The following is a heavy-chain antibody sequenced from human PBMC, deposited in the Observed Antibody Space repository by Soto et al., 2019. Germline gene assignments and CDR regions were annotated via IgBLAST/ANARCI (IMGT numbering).Heavy chain of an antibody. D-gene: IGHD2-15*01. J-gene: IGHJ4*02. CDR2: ISAYNGNT. V-gene: IGHV1-18*01. CDR3: ARDQYCSGGSCHKIDY. Sequence: ASVKVSCKASGYTFTSYGISWVRQAPGQGLEWMGWISAYNGNTNYAQKLQGRVTMTTDTSTSTAYMELRSLRSDDTAVYYCARDQYCSGGSCHKIDYWGQGTLVTVSS. CDR1: GYTFTSYG.